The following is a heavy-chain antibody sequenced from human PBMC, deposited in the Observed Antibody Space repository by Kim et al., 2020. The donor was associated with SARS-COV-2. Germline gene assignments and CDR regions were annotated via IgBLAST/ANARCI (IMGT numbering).Heavy chain of an antibody. Sequence: ASVKVSCKASGYTFTSYYMHWVRQAPGQGLEWMGIINPGGGSTNYAQQFQGRVTMTRDTSTSTVYMELSSLRSEDTAVYYCAREAVPAALHWFDPWGQGTLVTVSS. V-gene: IGHV1-46*01. J-gene: IGHJ5*02. CDR3: AREAVPAALHWFDP. CDR2: INPGGGST. D-gene: IGHD2-2*01. CDR1: GYTFTSYY.